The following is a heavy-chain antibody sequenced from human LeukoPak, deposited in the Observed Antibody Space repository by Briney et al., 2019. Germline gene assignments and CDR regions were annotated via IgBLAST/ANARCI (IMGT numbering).Heavy chain of an antibody. CDR3: ARLIVGAPTDPFDY. CDR1: GFTFSSYA. Sequence: GRSLRLSCAASGFTFSSYAMHWVRQAPGKGLEWVAVISYDGSNKYYADSVEGRFTISRDNSKNTLYLQMNSLRAEDTAVYYCARLIVGAPTDPFDYWGQGTLVTVSS. V-gene: IGHV3-30*04. J-gene: IGHJ4*02. D-gene: IGHD1-26*01. CDR2: ISYDGSNK.